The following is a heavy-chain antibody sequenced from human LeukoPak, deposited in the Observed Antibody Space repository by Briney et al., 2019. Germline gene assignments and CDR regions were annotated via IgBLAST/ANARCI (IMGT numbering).Heavy chain of an antibody. CDR1: GGSISSSSYY. Sequence: SETLSLTCTVSGGSISSSSYYWGWIRQPPGKGLEWIGSIYYSGSTYYNPSLKSRVTISVDTSKNQFSLKLSSVTAADTAVYYCARQPAGIAGASYYSYYMDFWGKGTTVTISS. CDR2: IYYSGST. D-gene: IGHD6-13*01. J-gene: IGHJ6*03. V-gene: IGHV4-39*01. CDR3: ARQPAGIAGASYYSYYMDF.